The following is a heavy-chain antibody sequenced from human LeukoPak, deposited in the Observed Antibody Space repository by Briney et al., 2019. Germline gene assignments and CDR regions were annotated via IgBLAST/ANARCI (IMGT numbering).Heavy chain of an antibody. V-gene: IGHV3-53*01. CDR3: AIAYRSGWTLDY. CDR2: IYSEEHGGST. Sequence: GGSLRLSCAASGFSVSGNYMSWVRQAPGKGLEWASLIYSEEHGGSTYYGDSVKGRFTIFRDKSKNTLFLQMNSLRVDDTAVYYCAIAYRSGWTLDYWGQGTLVTVSS. CDR1: GFSVSGNY. J-gene: IGHJ4*02. D-gene: IGHD6-19*01.